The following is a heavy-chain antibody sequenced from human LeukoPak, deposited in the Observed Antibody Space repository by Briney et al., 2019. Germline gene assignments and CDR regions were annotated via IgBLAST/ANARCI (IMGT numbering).Heavy chain of an antibody. Sequence: ASVKVSCKASGYTFTSYDINWVRQATGQGPEWMGWINPNSGGTHCAQKFQGRVTMTRDTSISTAYMELSSLRSDDTAVYFCAREGGGTGTHWFDPWGQGTLVTVSS. J-gene: IGHJ5*02. CDR1: GYTFTSYD. CDR2: INPNSGGT. D-gene: IGHD1-1*01. V-gene: IGHV1-2*02. CDR3: AREGGGTGTHWFDP.